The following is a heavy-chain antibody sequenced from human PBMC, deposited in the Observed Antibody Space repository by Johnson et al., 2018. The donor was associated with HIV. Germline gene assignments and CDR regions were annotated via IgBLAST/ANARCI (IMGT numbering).Heavy chain of an antibody. CDR3: ARDGTTGPSGDAVDI. CDR1: GFTVSSNY. V-gene: IGHV3-66*03. CDR2: IYSGGST. D-gene: IGHD1-14*01. J-gene: IGHJ3*02. Sequence: VQLVESGGGLIQPGGSLRLSCAASGFTVSSNYMSWVRQAPGKGLEWVSVIYSGGSTYYADSVKGRFTISRDNSKNTLYLQMNSLRPEDTAVYYCARDGTTGPSGDAVDIWGQGTMVTVSS.